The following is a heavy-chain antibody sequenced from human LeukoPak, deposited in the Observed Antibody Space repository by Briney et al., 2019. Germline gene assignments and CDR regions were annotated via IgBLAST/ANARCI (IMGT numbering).Heavy chain of an antibody. CDR3: AKDASYSSGWYDGY. D-gene: IGHD6-19*01. Sequence: GGSLRLSCAASGFTFDDYAMHWVRQAPGKGLVWVSLISGDGGSTYYADSVKGRFTISRDNSKNSLYLQMNSLRTEDTALYYCAKDASYSSGWYDGYWGQGTLVTVSS. CDR1: GFTFDDYA. J-gene: IGHJ4*02. CDR2: ISGDGGST. V-gene: IGHV3-43*02.